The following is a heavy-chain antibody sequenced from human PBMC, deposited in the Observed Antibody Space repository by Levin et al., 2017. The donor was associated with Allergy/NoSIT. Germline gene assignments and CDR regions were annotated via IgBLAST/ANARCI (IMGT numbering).Heavy chain of an antibody. D-gene: IGHD4-23*01. J-gene: IGHJ5*01. CDR3: ARVINSGGKGWFDS. CDR1: GGSISSGNYY. Sequence: LRLSCTVSGGSISSGNYYWSWIRQHPGKGLEWIGHIYYSGTAYHNPSLESRVSISVDTSKNQFSLNLSSVTAAATAVYYCARVINSGGKGWFDSWGQGTLVSVSS. CDR2: IYYSGTA. V-gene: IGHV4-31*03.